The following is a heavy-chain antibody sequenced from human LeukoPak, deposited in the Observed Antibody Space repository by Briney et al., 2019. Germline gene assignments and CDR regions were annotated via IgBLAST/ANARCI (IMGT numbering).Heavy chain of an antibody. Sequence: SVKVPCKASGGTFSSYAISWVRQAPGQGLEWMGRIIPILGIANYAQKFQGRVTITADKSTSTAYMELSSLRSEDTAVYYCAAIFGERFDPWGQGTLVTVSS. CDR1: GGTFSSYA. J-gene: IGHJ5*02. V-gene: IGHV1-69*04. CDR2: IIPILGIA. CDR3: AAIFGERFDP. D-gene: IGHD3-10*01.